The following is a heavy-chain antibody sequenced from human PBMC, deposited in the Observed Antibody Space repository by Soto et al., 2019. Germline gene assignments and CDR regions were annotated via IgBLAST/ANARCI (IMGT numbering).Heavy chain of an antibody. CDR1: GFTFSSYS. J-gene: IGHJ4*02. Sequence: GGSLRLSCAASGFTFSSYSMNWVRQAPGRGLEWVSSIISSGSYAYYAASVKGRVTISSDNAKNSLYLHLNSVRAEDTAAYYWASQGVGVGYWGQGTLVTVSS. D-gene: IGHD2-8*01. CDR2: IISSGSYA. CDR3: ASQGVGVGY. V-gene: IGHV3-21*01.